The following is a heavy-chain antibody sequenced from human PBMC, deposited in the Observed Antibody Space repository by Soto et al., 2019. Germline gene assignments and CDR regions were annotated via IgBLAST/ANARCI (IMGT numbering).Heavy chain of an antibody. D-gene: IGHD6-19*01. V-gene: IGHV3-43*01. Sequence: PGGSLRLSCAASGFTFDDYTMHWVRQAPGKGLEWVSLISWDGGSTYYADSVKGRFTISRDNSKNSLYLQMNSLRTEDTALYYCAREAVAGPYFYYGMDVWGQVPTFTV. CDR3: AREAVAGPYFYYGMDV. CDR2: ISWDGGST. J-gene: IGHJ6*02. CDR1: GFTFDDYT.